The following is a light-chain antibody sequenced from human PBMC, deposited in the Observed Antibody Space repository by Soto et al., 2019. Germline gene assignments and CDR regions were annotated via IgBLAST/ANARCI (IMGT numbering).Light chain of an antibody. CDR2: EVS. V-gene: IGLV2-14*01. CDR1: SSDVGGYNY. CDR3: SSYTSSSTRV. J-gene: IGLJ3*02. Sequence: QSVLTQPASVSGSPGQSITISCTGTSSDVGGYNYVSWYQQHPGKSPKLMIYEVSNRPSGVSNRFSGSKSGNTASLTISGLHAEDEGDYYCSSYTSSSTRVFGGGTKLTVL.